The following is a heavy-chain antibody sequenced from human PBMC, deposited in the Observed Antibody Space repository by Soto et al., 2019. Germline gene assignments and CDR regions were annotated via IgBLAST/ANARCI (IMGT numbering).Heavy chain of an antibody. CDR1: GFTFSSYG. CDR2: IWYDGSNK. CDR3: ARDESEYFQDYGMDG. D-gene: IGHD3-9*01. V-gene: IGHV3-33*01. Sequence: PGGSLRLSCAASGFTFSSYGMHWVRQAPGKGLEWVAVIWYDGSNKYYADSVKGRFTISRDNSKNTLYLQMNSLRAEDTAVYYCARDESEYFQDYGMDGWGQGTTVTVSS. J-gene: IGHJ6*02.